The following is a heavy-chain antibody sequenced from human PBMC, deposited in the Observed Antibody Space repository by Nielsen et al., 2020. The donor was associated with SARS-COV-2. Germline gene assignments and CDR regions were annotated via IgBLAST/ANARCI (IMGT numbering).Heavy chain of an antibody. V-gene: IGHV3-23*01. Sequence: GESLKISCAASGFTFSNDAMSWVRQAPGKGLEWVSFISGSGSDTYYADSVKGRFTISRDNSKITSYLQMRSLGAEDTAVYYCAKEKRGLFLGLYDLWGQGTLFTVSS. D-gene: IGHD3/OR15-3a*01. CDR3: AKEKRGLFLGLYDL. CDR2: ISGSGSDT. CDR1: GFTFSNDA. J-gene: IGHJ5*02.